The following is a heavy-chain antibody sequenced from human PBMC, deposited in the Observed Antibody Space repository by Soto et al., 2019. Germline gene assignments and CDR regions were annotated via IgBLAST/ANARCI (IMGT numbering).Heavy chain of an antibody. V-gene: IGHV3-48*01. CDR2: ISPSSTTI. Sequence: EVQLVESGGKLVQPGGSLRLCCAASGFTFSGYFLAWVRQAPGKGLEWISYISPSSTTIYYADSVKGRFTISRDNAKNSLYLQMDSLRAEDTAVYYCARDPSPTTSGWYYSDYRGQGTLVNVSS. D-gene: IGHD6-19*01. CDR1: GFTFSGYF. J-gene: IGHJ4*02. CDR3: ARDPSPTTSGWYYSDY.